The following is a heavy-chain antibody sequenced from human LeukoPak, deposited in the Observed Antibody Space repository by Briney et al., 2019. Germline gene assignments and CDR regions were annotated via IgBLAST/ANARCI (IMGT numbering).Heavy chain of an antibody. Sequence: GGSPRLSCAASGFTFTNYWMSWVRQAPGKGLEWVANIKHDGSEKYYVDSVEGRFTISRDNAENSLSLQMNGLRGEDTAVYYCVRALGSSSADYWGQGTLVTVSS. J-gene: IGHJ4*02. D-gene: IGHD6-6*01. CDR2: IKHDGSEK. V-gene: IGHV3-7*01. CDR3: VRALGSSSADY. CDR1: GFTFTNYW.